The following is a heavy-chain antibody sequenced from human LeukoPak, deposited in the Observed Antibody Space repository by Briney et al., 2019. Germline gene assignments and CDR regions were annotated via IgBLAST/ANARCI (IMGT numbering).Heavy chain of an antibody. CDR3: ARRHLTSGSIDY. CDR1: GFTVSSNY. CDR2: IFSGVGT. Sequence: GGSLRLSCAASGFTVSSNYMNWVRQAPGKGLEWVSNIFSGVGTHYADSVKGRFTISRDNSKNTVYLQMNSLRAEDTAMYYCARRHLTSGSIDYWGQGTLVTVSS. V-gene: IGHV3-53*01. J-gene: IGHJ4*02.